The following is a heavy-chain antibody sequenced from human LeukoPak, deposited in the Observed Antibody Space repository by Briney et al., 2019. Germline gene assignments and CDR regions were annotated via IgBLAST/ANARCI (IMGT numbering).Heavy chain of an antibody. D-gene: IGHD1-1*01. V-gene: IGHV3-7*01. J-gene: IGHJ3*02. Sequence: TGGSLRLSCAASGFTFSSYWMSWVRQAPGKGLEWVANIKQDGSEKYYVDSVKGRFTISRDNAKNSLYLQMNSLRAEDTAVYYCAREQLVERADAFDIWGQGTMVTVSS. CDR1: GFTFSSYW. CDR2: IKQDGSEK. CDR3: AREQLVERADAFDI.